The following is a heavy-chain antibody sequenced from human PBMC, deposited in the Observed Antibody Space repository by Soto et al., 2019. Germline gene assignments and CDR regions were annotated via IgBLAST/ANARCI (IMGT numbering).Heavy chain of an antibody. J-gene: IGHJ3*02. CDR1: GGSFSGYY. Sequence: SETLSLTCAVYGGSFSGYYWSWIRQPPGKGLEWIGEINHSGSTNYNPSLKSRVTISVDTSKNQFSLKLSSVTAADTAVYYCARGGWYYDSRVADAFDIWGQGTMVTV. D-gene: IGHD3-22*01. CDR3: ARGGWYYDSRVADAFDI. V-gene: IGHV4-34*01. CDR2: INHSGST.